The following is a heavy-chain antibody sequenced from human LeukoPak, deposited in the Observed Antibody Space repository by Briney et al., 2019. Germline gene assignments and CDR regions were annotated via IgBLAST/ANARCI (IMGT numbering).Heavy chain of an antibody. CDR2: IYYSGST. V-gene: IGHV4-31*03. CDR3: ASDGSGWSRDC. Sequence: SETLSLTCTVSGGSISSGGYYWSWIRQHPGKGLEWIGYIYYSGSTYYNPSLKSRVTISVDTSKNQFSMKLSSVTAADTAVYYCASDGSGWSRDCWGQGTLVTVSS. D-gene: IGHD6-19*01. J-gene: IGHJ4*02. CDR1: GGSISSGGYY.